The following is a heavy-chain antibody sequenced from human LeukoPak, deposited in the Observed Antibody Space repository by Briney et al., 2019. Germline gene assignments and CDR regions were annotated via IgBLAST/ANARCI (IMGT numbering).Heavy chain of an antibody. J-gene: IGHJ4*02. CDR1: GYTLTELS. D-gene: IGHD3-16*01. CDR3: ARHPSSGWLRLDH. V-gene: IGHV5-51*01. CDR2: IYPGDSDT. Sequence: RVSCKVSGYTLTELSMHWVRQAPGKGLEWMGIIYPGDSDTRYSPSFQGQVTISADKSISTAYLQWSSLKASDTAMYYCARHPSSGWLRLDHWGQGTLVTVSS.